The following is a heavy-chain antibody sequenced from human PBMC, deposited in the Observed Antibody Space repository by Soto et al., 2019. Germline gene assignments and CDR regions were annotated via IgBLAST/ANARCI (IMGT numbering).Heavy chain of an antibody. V-gene: IGHV4-59*08. CDR2: IYSIGST. J-gene: IGHJ4*02. Sequence: PSETMSLTCTVSGGSISGYYLSWLRKPPGKGLEWIGYIYSIGSTNHNPSLRSRVTMSIDTSQEQFSLKLSSVTATDTAVYYCARHVNLPLAGTGFDSRGRGTLVTVSS. CDR1: GGSISGYY. CDR3: ARHVNLPLAGTGFDS. D-gene: IGHD6-19*01.